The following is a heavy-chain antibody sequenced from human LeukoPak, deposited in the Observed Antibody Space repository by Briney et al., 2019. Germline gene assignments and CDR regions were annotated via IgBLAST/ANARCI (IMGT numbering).Heavy chain of an antibody. J-gene: IGHJ5*02. V-gene: IGHV4-30-4*01. CDR3: AGDQGDYGDYGWFDP. CDR2: IYHSGDT. Sequence: SSETLSLTCTVSGGSVSSGDYYWSWIRQPPGKGPEWIGYIYHSGDTNYNPSLKSRATISVDTAKNQFSLRLSFVTAADTAVYYCAGDQGDYGDYGWFDPWGQGTQVTVSS. CDR1: GGSVSSGDYY. D-gene: IGHD4-17*01.